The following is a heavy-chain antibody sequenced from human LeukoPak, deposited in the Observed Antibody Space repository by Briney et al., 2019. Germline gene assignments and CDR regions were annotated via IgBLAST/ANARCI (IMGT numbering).Heavy chain of an antibody. J-gene: IGHJ3*01. Sequence: ASVKVSCKASGGTFSSYAISWVRQAPGQGLEWMGGIIPMFGSTNYAQKFQGRVTTTADESTGTAYMELSSLRSEDTAVYYCAREGIAAAGWGGINSFDVWGQGTTVTVSS. D-gene: IGHD6-13*01. CDR1: GGTFSSYA. CDR3: AREGIAAAGWGGINSFDV. V-gene: IGHV1-69*13. CDR2: IIPMFGST.